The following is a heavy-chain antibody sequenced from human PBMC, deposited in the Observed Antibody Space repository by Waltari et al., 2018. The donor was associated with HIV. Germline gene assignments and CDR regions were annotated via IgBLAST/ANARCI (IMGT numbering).Heavy chain of an antibody. CDR1: GFSLSTSGVG. D-gene: IGHD3-16*01. J-gene: IGHJ5*02. Sequence: QITLKESGPTLVKPTQTLTLTCTFSGFSLSTSGVGVGWIRQPPGKALEWLALIYWNDDKCYSPSLKSRLTITKDTSKNQVVLTMTNVDPVDTATYYCAHRPLGSTAFDPWGQGTLVTVSS. CDR3: AHRPLGSTAFDP. CDR2: IYWNDDK. V-gene: IGHV2-5*01.